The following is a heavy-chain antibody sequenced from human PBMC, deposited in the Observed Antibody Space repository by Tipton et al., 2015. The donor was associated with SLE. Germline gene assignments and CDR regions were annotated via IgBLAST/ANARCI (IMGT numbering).Heavy chain of an antibody. J-gene: IGHJ6*02. Sequence: TLSLTCNVSGYSISRGFYWAWIRQAPGKGLEWIVSSLYRGATHHNPSLESRVSISFDTSRNEFSLRLTSVTAADTAVYYCARDHLGESYFGSAAYYYAMDVWGQGTTVTVSS. CDR1: GYSISRGFY. CDR2: SLYRGAT. CDR3: ARDHLGESYFGSAAYYYAMDV. V-gene: IGHV4-38-2*02. D-gene: IGHD3-10*01.